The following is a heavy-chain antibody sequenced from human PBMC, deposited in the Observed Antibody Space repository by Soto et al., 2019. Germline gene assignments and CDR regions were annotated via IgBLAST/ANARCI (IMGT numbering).Heavy chain of an antibody. Sequence: QVQLVQSGAEVKKPRSSVKVSCKASGGTFSSYAISWVRQAPGQGLEWMGGIIPIFGTANYAQKFQGRVTITADEYTSTAYMELSSLRSEDTAVYYCARRRAAPLYYYYGMDVWGQGTTVTVSS. D-gene: IGHD2-15*01. CDR2: IIPIFGTA. CDR1: GGTFSSYA. CDR3: ARRRAAPLYYYYGMDV. V-gene: IGHV1-69*12. J-gene: IGHJ6*02.